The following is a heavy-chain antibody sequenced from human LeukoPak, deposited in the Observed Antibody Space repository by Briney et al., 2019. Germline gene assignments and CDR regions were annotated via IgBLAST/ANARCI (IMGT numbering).Heavy chain of an antibody. D-gene: IGHD3-10*01. V-gene: IGHV3-23*01. Sequence: PGGSLRLSCAASGFSFSRYALAWVRRTPGTGLEWLSSISGGGDTTNYPDSVKGRFTVSRDNSNNTLYLQMNSLRAEDTAVYYCAKDRLWFGPFDYWGQGTLVTVSS. CDR3: AKDRLWFGPFDY. J-gene: IGHJ4*02. CDR2: ISGGGDTT. CDR1: GFSFSRYA.